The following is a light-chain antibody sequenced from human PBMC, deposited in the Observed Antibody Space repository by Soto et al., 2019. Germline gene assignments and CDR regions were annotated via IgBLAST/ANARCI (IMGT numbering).Light chain of an antibody. J-gene: IGKJ4*01. CDR2: DAS. V-gene: IGKV3-11*01. CDR3: QQNTNWPRT. Sequence: EIVLTQSPATLSLSPGERGTLSCRASQSISSYLAWYQQKPGQAPRLLIYDASNRATGIPARFSGSGSGTDFTLTISSLEPEDFPVYYCQQNTNWPRTFGGRTKVEIK. CDR1: QSISSY.